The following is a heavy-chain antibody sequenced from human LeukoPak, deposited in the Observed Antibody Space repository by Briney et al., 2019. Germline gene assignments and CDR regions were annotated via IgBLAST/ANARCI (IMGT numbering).Heavy chain of an antibody. CDR1: GGSFSGYS. J-gene: IGHJ3*02. D-gene: IGHD3-22*01. Sequence: SETLSLTCAIYGGSFSGYSWTWIRQPPGKGLEWIGEISHFGSTNYNPSLKSRVTISVDTSKNQFSLKLSSVTAADTAVYYCARVWGVTDFYDNRGAFDIWGQGTMVTISS. V-gene: IGHV4-34*01. CDR3: ARVWGVTDFYDNRGAFDI. CDR2: ISHFGST.